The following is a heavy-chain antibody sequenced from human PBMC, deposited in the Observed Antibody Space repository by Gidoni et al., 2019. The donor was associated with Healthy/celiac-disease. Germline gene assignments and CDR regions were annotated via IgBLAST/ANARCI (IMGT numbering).Heavy chain of an antibody. Sequence: QITLKESGPTLVKPTQTLTLTCTFSGFSLSTSGVGVGWIRQPPGKALEWLALIYWDDDKRYSPSLKSRLTITKDTSKNQVVLTMTNMDPVDTATYYCAPTGIAVAGPRSGDSAFDYWGQGTLVTVSS. CDR3: APTGIAVAGPRSGDSAFDY. CDR1: GFSLSTSGVG. D-gene: IGHD6-19*01. V-gene: IGHV2-5*02. J-gene: IGHJ4*02. CDR2: IYWDDDK.